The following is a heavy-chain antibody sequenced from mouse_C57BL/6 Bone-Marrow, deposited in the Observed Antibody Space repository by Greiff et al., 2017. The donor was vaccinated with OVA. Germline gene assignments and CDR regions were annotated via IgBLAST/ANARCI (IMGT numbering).Heavy chain of an antibody. V-gene: IGHV7-1*01. J-gene: IGHJ1*03. CDR1: GFTFSDFY. CDR2: SRNKANDYTT. Sequence: EVHLVESGGGLVQSGRSLRLSCATSGFTFSDFYMEWVRQAPGKGLEWIAASRNKANDYTTEYSASVKGRFIVSRDTSQSILYLQMNALRAEDTAIYYCARDAPITTVRYFDVWGTGTTVTVSS. D-gene: IGHD1-1*01. CDR3: ARDAPITTVRYFDV.